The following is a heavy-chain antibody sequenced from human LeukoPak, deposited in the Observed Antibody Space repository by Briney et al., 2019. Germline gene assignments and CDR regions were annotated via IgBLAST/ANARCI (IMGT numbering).Heavy chain of an antibody. CDR3: ARDRGYYYMDV. CDR1: GYTFTSYA. Sequence: ASVKVSCKASGYTFTSYAIHWVRQAPGQRLEWMGWINAGNGNTKYSQGFQGRVTITRDTSASTAYMELSSLRSEDMAVYYCARDRGYYYMDVWGKGTTVTVSS. V-gene: IGHV1-3*03. CDR2: INAGNGNT. J-gene: IGHJ6*03.